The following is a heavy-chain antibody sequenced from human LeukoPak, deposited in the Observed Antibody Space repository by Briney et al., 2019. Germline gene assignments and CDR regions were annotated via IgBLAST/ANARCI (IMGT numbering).Heavy chain of an antibody. CDR1: GGSISSSSYY. J-gene: IGHJ4*02. D-gene: IGHD3-3*01. Sequence: PSETLSLTCTVSGGSISSSSYYWGWIRQPPGKGLEWIGSIYYSGSTYYNPSLKSRVTISVDTSKNQFSLKLSSVTAADTAVHYCARGIGSGYYPYFDYWGQGTLVTVSS. CDR3: ARGIGSGYYPYFDY. CDR2: IYYSGST. V-gene: IGHV4-39*07.